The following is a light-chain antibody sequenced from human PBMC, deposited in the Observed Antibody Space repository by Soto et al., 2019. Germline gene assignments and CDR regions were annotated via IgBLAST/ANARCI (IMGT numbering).Light chain of an antibody. J-gene: IGKJ1*01. Sequence: DIQMTQSPSSLSASVGDRVTITCQASQDISNYLNWYQQKPGKAPKLLIYDASNLETGVPSRFSGSGSGTEFSLTISSLQPEDFATYYCLCYITYPWTFGQGTKGGYQ. CDR2: DAS. CDR1: QDISNY. CDR3: LCYITYPWT. V-gene: IGKV1-33*01.